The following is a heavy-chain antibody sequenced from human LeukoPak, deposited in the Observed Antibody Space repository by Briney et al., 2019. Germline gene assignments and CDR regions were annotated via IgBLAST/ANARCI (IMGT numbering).Heavy chain of an antibody. V-gene: IGHV3-15*01. CDR2: IKSKTGGGTT. D-gene: IGHD2-2*01. CDR3: TTGLVVVPAATALDY. Sequence: GGSLRLSCAASGFTFSNAWMSWVRQAPGKGLEWVGRIKSKTGGGTTDYAAPVKGRFTISRDDSKNTLYLQMNSLKTEDTAVYYCTTGLVVVPAATALDYWGQGTLVTVSS. CDR1: GFTFSNAW. J-gene: IGHJ4*02.